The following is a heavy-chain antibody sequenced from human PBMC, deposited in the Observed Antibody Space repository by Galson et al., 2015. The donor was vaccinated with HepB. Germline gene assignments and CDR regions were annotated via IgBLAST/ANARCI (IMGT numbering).Heavy chain of an antibody. Sequence: SLRLCCAGSGFIFKDYALSWVRQAPGKGLQWVSGISGDTYGKYYTDSVKGRFTISRDNFNNRLYLQMTSVRADDTATYYCAKGRGWYTGFDSWGQGALVTVSS. CDR3: AKGRGWYTGFDS. D-gene: IGHD6-19*01. V-gene: IGHV3-23*01. CDR1: GFIFKDYA. CDR2: ISGDTYGK. J-gene: IGHJ4*02.